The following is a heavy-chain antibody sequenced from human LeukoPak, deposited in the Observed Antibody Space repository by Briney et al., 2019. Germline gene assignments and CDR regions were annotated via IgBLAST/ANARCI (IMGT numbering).Heavy chain of an antibody. D-gene: IGHD3-10*01. CDR1: GGSISSGSYY. CDR2: IYTSGST. V-gene: IGHV4-61*02. CDR3: ARGGVFVRRSYYGSGNYGYFDY. J-gene: IGHJ4*02. Sequence: PSETLSLTCTVSGGSISSGSYYWSWIRQPAGKGLEWIGRIYTSGSTNYNPSLKSRVTMSVDTSKNQFSLKLTSVTAADTAVYYCARGGVFVRRSYYGSGNYGYFDYWGQGNLVTVSS.